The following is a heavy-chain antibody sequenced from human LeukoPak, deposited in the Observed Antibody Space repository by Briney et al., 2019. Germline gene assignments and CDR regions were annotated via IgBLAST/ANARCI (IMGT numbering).Heavy chain of an antibody. CDR2: IYSSGST. J-gene: IGHJ3*02. V-gene: IGHV4-4*07. CDR1: GGSISTYY. CDR3: ARDRRPPYYDSSGYYDGFDI. D-gene: IGHD3-22*01. Sequence: PSETLSLTCTVSGGSISTYYWSWIRQPAGKGLEWIGRIYSSGSTNYNPSLKSRVTMSVDTSKSQFSLNLNSVTAADTAVYYCARDRRPPYYDSSGYYDGFDIWGPGTMVTVSS.